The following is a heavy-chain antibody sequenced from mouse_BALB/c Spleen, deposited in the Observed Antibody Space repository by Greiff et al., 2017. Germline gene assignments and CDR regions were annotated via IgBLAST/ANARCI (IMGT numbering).Heavy chain of an antibody. V-gene: IGHV1-14*01. J-gene: IGHJ1*01. CDR2: INPYNDGT. Sequence: VQLQQSGPELVKPGASVKMSCKASGYTFTSYVMHWVKQKPGQGLEWIGYINPYNDGTKYNEKFKGKATLTSDKSSSTAYMELSSLTSEDSAVYYCARQGLRPYFDVWGAGTTVTVSS. CDR1: GYTFTSYV. CDR3: ARQGLRPYFDV. D-gene: IGHD1-2*01.